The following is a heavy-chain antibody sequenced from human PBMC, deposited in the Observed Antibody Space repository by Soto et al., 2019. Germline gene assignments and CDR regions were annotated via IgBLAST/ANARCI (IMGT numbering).Heavy chain of an antibody. CDR2: IYHSGAS. V-gene: IGHV4-4*02. D-gene: IGHD1-1*01. J-gene: IGHJ4*02. CDR1: GDSITSRDW. Sequence: SETLSLTCAVSGDSITSRDWWSWVRQAQGKGLEWIGEIYHSGASTYKPSLKSRTTMSVDPSNNHFSLKLTSVTAADTAVYFCVRDLGTGTDYWGRGTLVTVSS. CDR3: VRDLGTGTDY.